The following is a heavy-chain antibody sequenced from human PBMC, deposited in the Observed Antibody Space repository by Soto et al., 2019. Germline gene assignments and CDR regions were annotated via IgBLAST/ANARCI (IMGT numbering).Heavy chain of an antibody. Sequence: SETLSLTCTDSRGSISSSSYYWGWIRQPPGKGLAWIGSIYYSGSTYYNPSLKSRVTISVDTSKNQFSLKLSSVTAADTAVYYCARPAQDCSGGSCYPLYWFDPWGQGTLVTVSS. CDR1: RGSISSSSYY. D-gene: IGHD2-15*01. CDR3: ARPAQDCSGGSCYPLYWFDP. J-gene: IGHJ5*02. CDR2: IYYSGST. V-gene: IGHV4-39*01.